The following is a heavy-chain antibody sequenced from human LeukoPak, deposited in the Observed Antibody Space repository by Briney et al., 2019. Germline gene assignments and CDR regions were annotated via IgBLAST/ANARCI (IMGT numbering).Heavy chain of an antibody. J-gene: IGHJ4*02. CDR3: ARGGWYQLLPFDY. Sequence: SETLSLTCTVSGGSISSSSYYWGWIRQPPGKGLEWIGSIYYSGSTYYNPSLKSRDTISVDTSKNQFSLKLSSVTAADTAVYYCARGGWYQLLPFDYWGQGTLVTVSS. CDR2: IYYSGST. CDR1: GGSISSSSYY. V-gene: IGHV4-39*01. D-gene: IGHD2-2*01.